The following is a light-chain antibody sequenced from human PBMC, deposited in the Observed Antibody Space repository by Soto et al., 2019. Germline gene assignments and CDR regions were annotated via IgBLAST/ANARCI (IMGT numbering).Light chain of an antibody. V-gene: IGLV2-14*03. J-gene: IGLJ2*01. CDR3: SSYTSSSTSVV. CDR1: SSDVGGYNY. CDR2: DVI. Sequence: QSALTQPASVSGSPGQSITISCTGTSSDVGGYNYVSWYQQHPGKAPKLMIYDVINRPSGVSNRCSGSKSGNSASLTISGLQDEDEADYYCSSYTSSSTSVVFGGGTKLTVL.